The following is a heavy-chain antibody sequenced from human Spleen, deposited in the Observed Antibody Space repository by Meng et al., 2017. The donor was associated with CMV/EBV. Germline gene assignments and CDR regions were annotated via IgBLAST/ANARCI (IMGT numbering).Heavy chain of an antibody. CDR1: GFSLSNPRMG. CDR3: AHRYCSSTSCYFAFDI. D-gene: IGHD2-2*01. J-gene: IGHJ3*02. V-gene: IGHV2-26*01. Sequence: SGPTLVKPTETLTLTCAVSGFSLSNPRMGVSWIRQPPGKALEWLAHIFSNDEEFYITSLKSRLTISKDTSKSQVVLTMTNMDPVDTATYYCAHRYCSSTSCYFAFDIWGQGTMVTVSS. CDR2: IFSNDEE.